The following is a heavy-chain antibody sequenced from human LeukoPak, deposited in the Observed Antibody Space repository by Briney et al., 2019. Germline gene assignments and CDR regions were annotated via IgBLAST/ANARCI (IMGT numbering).Heavy chain of an antibody. V-gene: IGHV3-15*01. CDR1: EFTFSSYG. CDR2: IKSKTDGGTT. CDR3: TTGPPLRFDC. Sequence: GGSLRLSCAASEFTFSSYGMHWVRQAPGKGLEWVGRIKSKTDGGTTDYAAPVKGRFTISRDDSKNTLYLRMNSLKTEDTAVYYCTTGPPLRFDCWGQGTLVTVSS. J-gene: IGHJ4*02.